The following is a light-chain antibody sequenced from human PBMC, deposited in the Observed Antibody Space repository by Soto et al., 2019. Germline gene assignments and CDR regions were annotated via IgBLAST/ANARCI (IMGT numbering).Light chain of an antibody. CDR1: QSVSSSY. CDR2: GAS. Sequence: EIVLTQSPGTLSLSPGERATLSCRASQSVSSSYLAWYQQKPGQAPRLLIYGASNRATGIPDRFSGSGSGTDFTLTISRLETEDFAVYYCQQYGSSRTFGQGTRLEIK. V-gene: IGKV3-20*01. CDR3: QQYGSSRT. J-gene: IGKJ5*01.